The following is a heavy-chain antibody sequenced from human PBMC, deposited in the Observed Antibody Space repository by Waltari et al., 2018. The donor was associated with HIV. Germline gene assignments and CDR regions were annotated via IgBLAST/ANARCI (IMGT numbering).Heavy chain of an antibody. CDR3: ARDLPSKYYDFWSGYYRDAFDI. CDR1: GGSFSASH. D-gene: IGHD3-3*01. Sequence: VQLQQWGAGLLKPSETLSLTCAVYGGSFSASHWNWIRQSQGKGLEWIGEINHSGNTNYNPSLESRVTISIDTSKKQFSLRLSSVTAADTAVYYCARDLPSKYYDFWSGYYRDAFDIWGQGTRVTVSS. CDR2: INHSGNT. J-gene: IGHJ3*02. V-gene: IGHV4-34*01.